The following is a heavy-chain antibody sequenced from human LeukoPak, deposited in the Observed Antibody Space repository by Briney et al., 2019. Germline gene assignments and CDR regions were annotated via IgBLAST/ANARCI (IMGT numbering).Heavy chain of an antibody. CDR3: ARADSYGYSSFDY. CDR2: IYTSGST. D-gene: IGHD5-18*01. J-gene: IGHJ4*02. Sequence: PSETLSLTCTVSGGSISSGSYYWSWIRQPAGKGLEWIGRIYTSGSTTYNPSLKSRVTISVDTSKNQFSLKLSSVTAADTAVYYCARADSYGYSSFDYWGQGTLVTVSS. CDR1: GGSISSGSYY. V-gene: IGHV4-61*02.